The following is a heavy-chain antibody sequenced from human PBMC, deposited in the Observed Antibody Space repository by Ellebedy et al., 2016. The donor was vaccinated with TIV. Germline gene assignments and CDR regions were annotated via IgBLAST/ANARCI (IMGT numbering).Heavy chain of an antibody. J-gene: IGHJ4*02. CDR1: GFTFSSYG. D-gene: IGHD6-13*01. Sequence: GGSLRLSXAASGFTFSSYGMHWVRQAPGKGLEWVAVIRYDGSNIYYGNSVKGRFTISRDNSKKVVYLQMNSLRVEDTALYYCVRDRGAAVGTFDHWGQGTLVTVSS. CDR2: IRYDGSNI. V-gene: IGHV3-33*01. CDR3: VRDRGAAVGTFDH.